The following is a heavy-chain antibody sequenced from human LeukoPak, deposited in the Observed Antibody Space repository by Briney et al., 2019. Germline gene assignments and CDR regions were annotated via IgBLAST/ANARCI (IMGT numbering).Heavy chain of an antibody. Sequence: GGSLRLSCAASGFTFSRYGMHWVRQAPGKGLEWVAFIRYDGTNKEYADSVKGRFTISRDNSKNTVYLQMNSLRAEDTAVYYCANDLGVDFWGGYPYYLDDWGQGTLVTVSS. V-gene: IGHV3-30*02. D-gene: IGHD3-3*01. J-gene: IGHJ4*02. CDR3: ANDLGVDFWGGYPYYLDD. CDR2: IRYDGTNK. CDR1: GFTFSRYG.